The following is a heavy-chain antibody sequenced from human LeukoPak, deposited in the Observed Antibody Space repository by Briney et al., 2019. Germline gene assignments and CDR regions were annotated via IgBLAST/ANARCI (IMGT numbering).Heavy chain of an antibody. Sequence: GGSLRLSCAASGFTFSSYAMSWVRQAPGKGLEWVSATSGSGGSTYYADSVKGRFTISRDNSKNTLYLQMNSLRAEDTAVYYCAKDQVGAQLWLLWWGQGTLVTVSS. CDR2: TSGSGGST. CDR3: AKDQVGAQLWLLW. V-gene: IGHV3-23*01. J-gene: IGHJ4*02. CDR1: GFTFSSYA. D-gene: IGHD5-18*01.